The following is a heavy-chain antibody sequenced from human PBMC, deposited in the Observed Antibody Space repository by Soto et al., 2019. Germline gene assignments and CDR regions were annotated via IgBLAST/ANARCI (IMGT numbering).Heavy chain of an antibody. Sequence: SETLSLTCNVSGGSISTSRSYWAWIRQPPGKGLEWLANIFYSGSTYYNPSLASRVTVSVNTSKNEFSLKLRSVTAADTAVYYCARQPTTGDTDLWFDPWGQGTLVTSPQ. CDR1: GGSISTSRSY. D-gene: IGHD2-21*01. CDR3: ARQPTTGDTDLWFDP. V-gene: IGHV4-39*01. CDR2: IFYSGST. J-gene: IGHJ5*02.